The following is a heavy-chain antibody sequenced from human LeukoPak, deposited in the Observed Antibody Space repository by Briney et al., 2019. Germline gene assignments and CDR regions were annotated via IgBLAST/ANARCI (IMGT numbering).Heavy chain of an antibody. D-gene: IGHD5-18*01. Sequence: SVKVSCKASGGTFSSYAISWVRQAPGQGLEWMGRIIPIFGTANYAQKFQGRVTITTDEPTSTAYMELSSLRSEDTAVYYCARESQDTAMGDYFDYWGQGTLVTVSS. CDR3: ARESQDTAMGDYFDY. J-gene: IGHJ4*02. V-gene: IGHV1-69*05. CDR2: IIPIFGTA. CDR1: GGTFSSYA.